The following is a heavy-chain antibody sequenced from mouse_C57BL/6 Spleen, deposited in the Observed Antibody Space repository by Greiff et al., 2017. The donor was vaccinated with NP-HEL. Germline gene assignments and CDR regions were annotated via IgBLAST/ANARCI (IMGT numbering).Heavy chain of an antibody. CDR1: GFTFSSYG. D-gene: IGHD1-1*01. CDR2: ISSGGSYT. CDR3: ARRRSSHYVMDY. J-gene: IGHJ4*01. V-gene: IGHV5-6*01. Sequence: EVQLKESGGDLVKPGGSLKLSCAASGFTFSSYGMSWVRQTPDKRLEWVATISSGGSYTYYPDSVKGRFTISRDNAKNTLYLQMSSLKSEDTAMYYCARRRSSHYVMDYWGQGTSVTVSS.